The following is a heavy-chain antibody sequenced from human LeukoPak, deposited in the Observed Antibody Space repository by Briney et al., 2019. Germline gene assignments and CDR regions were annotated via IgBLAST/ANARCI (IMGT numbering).Heavy chain of an antibody. CDR1: GGSISSGGYY. D-gene: IGHD3-22*01. Sequence: PSQTLSLTCTVSGGSISSGGYYWSWIRQHPGKGLEWIGYIYYSGGTNYNPSLKSRVTISVDTSKNQFSLKLSSVTAADTAVYYCARDSDYYDSSGQDAFDIWGQGTMVTVSS. CDR3: ARDSDYYDSSGQDAFDI. J-gene: IGHJ3*02. CDR2: IYYSGGT. V-gene: IGHV4-31*03.